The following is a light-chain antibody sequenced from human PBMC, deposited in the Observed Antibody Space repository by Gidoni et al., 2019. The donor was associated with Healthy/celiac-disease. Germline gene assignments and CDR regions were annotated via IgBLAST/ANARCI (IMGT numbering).Light chain of an antibody. CDR2: AAS. V-gene: IGKV1-39*01. CDR3: QQSYTQRLT. CDR1: QSISSY. Sequence: DIQMTQSPSSLSASVGDRVTITCRASQSISSYLNWYQQKPGKAPKLLIYAASSLQSGVPSRFSGSGSGTDFTLTISSLQPEDFATYYCQQSYTQRLTFXGXTKVEIK. J-gene: IGKJ4*01.